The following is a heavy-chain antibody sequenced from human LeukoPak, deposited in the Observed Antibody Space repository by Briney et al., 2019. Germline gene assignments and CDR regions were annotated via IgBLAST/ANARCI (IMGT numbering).Heavy chain of an antibody. V-gene: IGHV4-34*01. J-gene: IGHJ5*02. CDR2: INHSGST. D-gene: IGHD3-10*01. CDR1: GGSFSGYY. Sequence: SETLSLTCAVYGGSFSGYYWSWIRQPPGKGLEWIGEINHSGSTNYNPSLKSRVTISVDTSKDQFSLKLSSVTAADTAVYYCARGGSYYYGSGSYPNWFDPWGQGTLVTVSS. CDR3: ARGGSYYYGSGSYPNWFDP.